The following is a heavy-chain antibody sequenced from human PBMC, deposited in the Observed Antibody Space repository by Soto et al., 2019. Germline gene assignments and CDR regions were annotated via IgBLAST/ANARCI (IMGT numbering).Heavy chain of an antibody. D-gene: IGHD4-17*01. J-gene: IGHJ6*02. CDR2: IRSKAYGGTT. Sequence: GGSLRLSCTASGFTFGDYAMSWFRQAPGKGLEWVGFIRSKAYGGTTEYAASVKGRFTISRDDSKSIAYLQMNSLKTEDTAVYYCTTNDYGDSRYYYYYYGMDVWGQGTTVTVSS. CDR3: TTNDYGDSRYYYYYYGMDV. V-gene: IGHV3-49*03. CDR1: GFTFGDYA.